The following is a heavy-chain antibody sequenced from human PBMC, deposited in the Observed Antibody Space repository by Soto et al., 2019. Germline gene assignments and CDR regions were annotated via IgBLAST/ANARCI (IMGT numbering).Heavy chain of an antibody. CDR2: IDKSGNT. CDR1: GGSISSYY. J-gene: IGHJ4*02. CDR3: AREGGYDTSGYFFRLAFFNS. D-gene: IGHD3-22*01. Sequence: SETLSLTCTVSGGSISSYYWSWIRQTPGKGLEWIGNIDKSGNTNYNPSLKSRVAMSVDTSKSQFSLRVNSVTAADTAVYFCAREGGYDTSGYFFRLAFFNSWGQGSLVTVS. V-gene: IGHV4-4*08.